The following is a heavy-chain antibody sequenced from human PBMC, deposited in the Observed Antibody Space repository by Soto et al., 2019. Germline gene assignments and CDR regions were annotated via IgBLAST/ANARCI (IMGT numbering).Heavy chain of an antibody. D-gene: IGHD3-10*01. CDR3: ARGYYGSGNYYNPPLGMDG. V-gene: IGHV4-31*03. CDR2: IYYSGST. CDR1: GCSISSGGYY. J-gene: IGHJ6*02. Sequence: SETLSLTCTVSGCSISSGGYYWSWILQHPGKGLEWIGYIYYSGSTYYNPSLKSRVTISVDTSKNQFSLKLSSVTAADTAVYWCARGYYGSGNYYNPPLGMDGCGQGTTVTVAS.